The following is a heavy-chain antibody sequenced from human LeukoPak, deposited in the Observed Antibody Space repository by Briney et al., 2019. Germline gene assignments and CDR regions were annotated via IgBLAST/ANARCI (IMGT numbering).Heavy chain of an antibody. V-gene: IGHV1-69*13. CDR3: ARDRRRGGYYGMDV. CDR1: GGTFSSYA. D-gene: IGHD2-15*01. Sequence: SVKVSCKASGGTFSSYAISWVRPAPGRGLEWMGGIIPIFGTANYAQKFQGRVTITADESTSTAYMELSSLRSEDTAVYYCARDRRRGGYYGMDVWGQGTTVTVSS. J-gene: IGHJ6*02. CDR2: IIPIFGTA.